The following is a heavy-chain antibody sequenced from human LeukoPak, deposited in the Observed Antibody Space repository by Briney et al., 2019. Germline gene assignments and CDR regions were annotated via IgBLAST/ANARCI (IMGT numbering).Heavy chain of an antibody. CDR3: ARGWLAETTVVTPYNY. V-gene: IGHV1-69*01. J-gene: IGHJ4*02. CDR1: GGTFSSYA. D-gene: IGHD4-23*01. Sequence: SVTVSCKASGGTFSSYAISWVRQAPGQGLEWMGGIIPIFGTPNYAQKFQGRVTITADESTSTAYMELSSLRSEDTAVYYCARGWLAETTVVTPYNYWGQGTLVTASS. CDR2: IIPIFGTP.